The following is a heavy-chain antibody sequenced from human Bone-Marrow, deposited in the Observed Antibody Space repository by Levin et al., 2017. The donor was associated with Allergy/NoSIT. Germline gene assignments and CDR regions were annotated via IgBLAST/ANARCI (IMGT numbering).Heavy chain of an antibody. D-gene: IGHD1-26*01. V-gene: IGHV4-61*01. J-gene: IGHJ6*02. CDR1: GGSVSSGSYY. Sequence: SQTLSLTCPVSGGSVSSGSYYWSWIRQPPGKGLEWIGYLYYSGSTNYNPSLKSRVTISVDTSKNQVSLKLSSVTAADTAVYYCARDRTGSGPSRGSGMDVWGQGTTVTVSS. CDR2: LYYSGST. CDR3: ARDRTGSGPSRGSGMDV.